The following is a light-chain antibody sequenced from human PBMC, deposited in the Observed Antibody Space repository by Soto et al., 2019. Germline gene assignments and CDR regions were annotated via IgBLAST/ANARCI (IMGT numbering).Light chain of an antibody. J-gene: IGKJ1*01. Sequence: DIQLTQSPSYLSASVGDTVTVTCRASQSVSGWLAWYQQKPGEAPKLLIYDASALPRGVPSRFSGSGSGTKLTLTIASLQPDDFATYYCQQYETFSGTFGPGTKVDIK. CDR3: QQYETFSGT. CDR1: QSVSGW. V-gene: IGKV1-5*01. CDR2: DAS.